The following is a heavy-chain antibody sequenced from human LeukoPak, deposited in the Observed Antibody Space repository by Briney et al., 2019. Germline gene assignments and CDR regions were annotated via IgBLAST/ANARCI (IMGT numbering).Heavy chain of an antibody. D-gene: IGHD3-16*01. CDR2: IYSGGST. J-gene: IGHJ6*03. V-gene: IGHV3-66*01. CDR3: ARERAGERPRPLLSYYYMDV. Sequence: GGSLRLSCAASEFSVGSNYMTGVRQAPGKGREWVSLIYSGGSTYYADSVKGRFTISRDNSKNTLYLQMTSLRAEDTAVYYCARERAGERPRPLLSYYYMDVWGKGTTVTVSS. CDR1: EFSVGSNY.